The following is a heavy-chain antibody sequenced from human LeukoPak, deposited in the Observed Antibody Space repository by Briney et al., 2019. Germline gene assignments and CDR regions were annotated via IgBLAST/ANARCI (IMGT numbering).Heavy chain of an antibody. J-gene: IGHJ4*02. CDR2: IFPFLRTS. CDR1: GGSFSTYA. Sequence: SVKVSCKASGGSFSTYAISWVRQAPGQGLEWMGGIFPFLRTSNYAQKFQGRITITADESTSTDDSTSTAYMELSSLRSEDTAVYYCARGFYDTNGPFDYWGQGTLVTVSS. CDR3: ARGFYDTNGPFDY. V-gene: IGHV1-69*13. D-gene: IGHD3-22*01.